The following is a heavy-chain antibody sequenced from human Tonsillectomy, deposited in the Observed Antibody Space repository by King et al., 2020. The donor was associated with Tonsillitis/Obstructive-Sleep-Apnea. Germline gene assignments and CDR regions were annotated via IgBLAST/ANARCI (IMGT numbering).Heavy chain of an antibody. Sequence: VQLVESGGGSVKPGGSLRLSCAGSGFTFSNAWVSWVRQAPGKGLEWVGRIRTKTDGGTKDYATFVKGRFTISRDDSKNTVFLHMKSLKTEDTAVYYCTTEGYSRDGHEADYWGQGTLVTVSS. D-gene: IGHD6-13*01. CDR1: GFTFSNAW. V-gene: IGHV3-15*01. J-gene: IGHJ4*02. CDR3: TTEGYSRDGHEADY. CDR2: IRTKTDGGTK.